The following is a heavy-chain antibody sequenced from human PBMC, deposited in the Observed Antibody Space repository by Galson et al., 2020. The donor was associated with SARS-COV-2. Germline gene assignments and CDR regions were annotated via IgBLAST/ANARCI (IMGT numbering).Heavy chain of an antibody. CDR1: GYIFTSYW. CDR3: ARRTTYCRGDCSEGFDI. CDR2: IYLGDSDT. V-gene: IGHV5-51*01. Sequence: GESLKISCKGSGYIFTSYWIGWVRQMPGKGLEWMGIIYLGDSDTTYSPSFQGQVTFSADKSISTAYLQWSSLQASDTAIYYCARRTTYCRGDCSEGFDIWGQGTMVTVSS. J-gene: IGHJ3*02. D-gene: IGHD2-21*02.